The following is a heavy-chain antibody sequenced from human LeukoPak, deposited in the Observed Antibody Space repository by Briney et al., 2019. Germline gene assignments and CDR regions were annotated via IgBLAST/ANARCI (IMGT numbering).Heavy chain of an antibody. Sequence: ASVKVSCKASGYTFTAYYIHWVRQAPGQGLECMGWINPNSGVATYAQKFQGRVTMTRDTSIRTHYMEVSRLRSDDTAFYYCAREGIIVGVAPFDYWGQGTLVTVS. CDR2: INPNSGVA. CDR1: GYTFTAYY. V-gene: IGHV1-2*02. J-gene: IGHJ4*02. CDR3: AREGIIVGVAPFDY. D-gene: IGHD3-3*02.